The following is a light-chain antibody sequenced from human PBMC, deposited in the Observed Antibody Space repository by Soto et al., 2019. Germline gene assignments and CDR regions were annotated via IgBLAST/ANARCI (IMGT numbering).Light chain of an antibody. V-gene: IGKV1-13*02. CDR3: QQYNSYRA. CDR1: QGIISY. CDR2: GAS. Sequence: AIQLTQSPSSLSASLGDRDTIACRASQGIISYLVWYQQKPGKAPKLLIHGASNLESGVPSRFSGSGSGTDFTLTISSLQPDDSATYYCQQYNSYRAFGQGTKVDIK. J-gene: IGKJ1*01.